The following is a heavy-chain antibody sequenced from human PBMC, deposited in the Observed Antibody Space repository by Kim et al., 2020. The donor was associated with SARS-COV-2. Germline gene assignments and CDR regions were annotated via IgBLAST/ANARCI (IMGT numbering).Heavy chain of an antibody. J-gene: IGHJ6*02. V-gene: IGHV1-18*01. CDR1: GYTFTSYG. CDR3: ARDITMVRGVIIKAQYYYGMDV. Sequence: ASVKVSCKASGYTFTSYGISWVRQAPGQGLEWMGWISAYNGNTNYAQKLQGRVTMTTDTSTSTAYMELRSLRSDDTAVYYCARDITMVRGVIIKAQYYYGMDVWGQGTTVTVSS. CDR2: ISAYNGNT. D-gene: IGHD3-10*01.